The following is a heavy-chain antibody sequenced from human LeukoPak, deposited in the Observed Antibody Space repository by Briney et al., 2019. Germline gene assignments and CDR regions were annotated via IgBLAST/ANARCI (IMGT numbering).Heavy chain of an antibody. Sequence: ASVKVSCKASGYTFTGYYMHWVRQAPGQGLEWMGWINPNNGDTNYAQKFQGRVTMTRDTSISTAYMELSRLRSDDTAVYYCARNYYDSGGYYSAFDYWGQGTLVTVSS. J-gene: IGHJ4*02. CDR2: INPNNGDT. V-gene: IGHV1-2*02. CDR1: GYTFTGYY. D-gene: IGHD3-22*01. CDR3: ARNYYDSGGYYSAFDY.